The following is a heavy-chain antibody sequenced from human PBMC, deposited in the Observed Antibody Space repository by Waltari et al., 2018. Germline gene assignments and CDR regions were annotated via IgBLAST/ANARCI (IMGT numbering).Heavy chain of an antibody. CDR3: ARVFGYYYYYMDV. CDR1: GGSLSGYH. CDR2: INDSGRT. Sequence: QVQLQQWGAGLLKPSETLSLTCDVSGGSLSGYHWTWIRQPPGKGLEWLGEINDSGRTTYNPSRESRVTVSIDTANNQFSLRVRSVTAADTAVYYCARVFGYYYYYMDVWGKGTTVTISS. J-gene: IGHJ6*03. D-gene: IGHD3-3*01. V-gene: IGHV4-34*02.